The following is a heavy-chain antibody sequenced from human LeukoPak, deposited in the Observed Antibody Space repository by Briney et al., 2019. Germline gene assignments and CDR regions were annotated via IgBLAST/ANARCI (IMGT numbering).Heavy chain of an antibody. CDR2: INPNSGGT. V-gene: IGHV1-2*02. D-gene: IGHD6-13*01. J-gene: IGHJ4*02. Sequence: GASVKVSCKASGYPFTGYYMHWVRQAPGQGLEWMGWINPNSGGTNYAQKFQGRVTMTRDTSISTAYMELSRLRSDDTAVYYCARDEQQLVRGATFDYWGQGTLVTVSS. CDR3: ARDEQQLVRGATFDY. CDR1: GYPFTGYY.